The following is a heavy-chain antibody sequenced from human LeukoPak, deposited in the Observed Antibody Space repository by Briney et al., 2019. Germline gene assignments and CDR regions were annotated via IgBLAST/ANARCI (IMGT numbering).Heavy chain of an antibody. J-gene: IGHJ4*02. Sequence: ASVKVSCKASGYTFTSYGISWVRQAPGQGLEWMGWINAGNGNRKYSQKFQDRVTITREPSATTAYMELNSLTSEDTAVYYCARVSDGSGWNFDYWGQGTLVTVSS. CDR2: INAGNGNR. D-gene: IGHD6-19*01. CDR1: GYTFTSYG. V-gene: IGHV1-3*01. CDR3: ARVSDGSGWNFDY.